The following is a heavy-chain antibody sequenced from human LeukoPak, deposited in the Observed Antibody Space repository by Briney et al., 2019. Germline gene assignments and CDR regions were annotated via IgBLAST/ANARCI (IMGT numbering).Heavy chain of an antibody. V-gene: IGHV4-34*01. D-gene: IGHD2-2*01. J-gene: IGHJ4*02. Sequence: SETLSLTCAVYGGSFSGYYWSWIRQPPGKGLEWIGEINHSGSTNYNPSLKSRVTISVDTSKNQFSLKLSSVTAADTAVYYCARGSAPGACSSSSCLFYYWGQGTLVTVSS. CDR1: GGSFSGYY. CDR2: INHSGST. CDR3: ARGSAPGACSSSSCLFYY.